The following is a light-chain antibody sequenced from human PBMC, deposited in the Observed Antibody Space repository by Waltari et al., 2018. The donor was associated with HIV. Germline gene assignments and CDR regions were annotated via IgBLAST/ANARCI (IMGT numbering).Light chain of an antibody. Sequence: DIQMTQSPSSLSASVGDRVTIPCRASQTIGIYLNWYQQKPGKAPNLLIYAASRVQSGVPSRFRGSGSEADFTLTISSLQPDDFATYDCQQSYSTPPTFGGGTKVDIK. J-gene: IGKJ4*01. CDR2: AAS. CDR1: QTIGIY. CDR3: QQSYSTPPT. V-gene: IGKV1-39*01.